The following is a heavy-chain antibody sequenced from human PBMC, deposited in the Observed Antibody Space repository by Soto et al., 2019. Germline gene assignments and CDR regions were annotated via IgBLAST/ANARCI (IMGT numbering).Heavy chain of an antibody. CDR3: ARVRDPDFLTGYSRHYYYYYGMDV. V-gene: IGHV3-21*01. CDR1: GFTFGSYS. J-gene: IGHJ6*02. CDR2: ISSSSSYI. Sequence: GGSLRLSCAASGFTFGSYSMNWVRQAPGKGLEWVSSISSSSSYIYYADSVKGRITISRDNAKNSLYLQMNSLRAEDTALYYCARVRDPDFLTGYSRHYYYYYGMDVWSQGTTVTVSS. D-gene: IGHD3-9*01.